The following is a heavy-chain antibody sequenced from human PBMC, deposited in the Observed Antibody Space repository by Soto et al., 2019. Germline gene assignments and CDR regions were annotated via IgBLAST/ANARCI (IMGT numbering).Heavy chain of an antibody. V-gene: IGHV3-21*01. CDR3: GRDLRDVILSGYYLGNWFDP. Sequence: EVQLVESGGGLVKPGGSLRLSCAASGFTFSSYSMNWVRQAPGKGLEWVSSISSSSSYIYYADSVKGRITISRDNAKNSLYLQMNSLRAADTAVYYCGRDLRDVILSGYYLGNWFDPWGQGTLVTVSS. J-gene: IGHJ5*02. CDR1: GFTFSSYS. CDR2: ISSSSSYI. D-gene: IGHD3-9*01.